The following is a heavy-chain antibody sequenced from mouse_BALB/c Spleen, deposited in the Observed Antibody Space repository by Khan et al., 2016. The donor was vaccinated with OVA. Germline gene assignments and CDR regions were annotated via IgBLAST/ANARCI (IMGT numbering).Heavy chain of an antibody. CDR3: ARGGAAYYRNDGGSMEY. J-gene: IGHJ4*01. D-gene: IGHD2-14*01. CDR2: INTHSGVP. V-gene: IGHV9-4*02. CDR1: GYTFTTAG. Sequence: QIQLVQSGPELKKPGETVRISCKASGYTFTTAGIQWVQKMPGKGLKWIGWINTHSGVPKYAEDFKGRFAFSLEISVNPAYLQITNLNTEDTATYFCARGGAAYYRNDGGSMEYWGQGTSVTVSS.